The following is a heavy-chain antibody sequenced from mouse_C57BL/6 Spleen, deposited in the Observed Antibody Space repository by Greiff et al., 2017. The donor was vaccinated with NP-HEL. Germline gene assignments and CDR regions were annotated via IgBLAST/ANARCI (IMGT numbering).Heavy chain of an antibody. D-gene: IGHD1-1*01. J-gene: IGHJ4*01. CDR3: ASPYGSSTYYAMDY. CDR1: GYTFTGYW. Sequence: QVQLQQSGAELMKPGASVKLSCKATGYTFTGYWIEWVKQRPGHGLEWIGEILPGSGGTNYNEKFKGKATFTADTSSNTAYMQLSSLTTEDSAIYYGASPYGSSTYYAMDYWGQGTSVNVSS. V-gene: IGHV1-9*01. CDR2: ILPGSGGT.